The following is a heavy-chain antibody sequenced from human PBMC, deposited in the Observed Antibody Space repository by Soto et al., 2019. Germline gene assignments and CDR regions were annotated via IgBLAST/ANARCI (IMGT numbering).Heavy chain of an antibody. CDR1: GGSFSGYY. CDR3: ARATVTPVRGGYYYYMDV. J-gene: IGHJ6*03. CDR2: INHSGST. D-gene: IGHD4-17*01. Sequence: PSETLSLTCAVYGGSFSGYYWSWIRQPPGKGLEWIGEINHSGSTNYNPSLKSRVTISVDTSKNQFSLKLSSVTAADTAVYYCARATVTPVRGGYYYYMDVWGKGTTVTVSS. V-gene: IGHV4-34*01.